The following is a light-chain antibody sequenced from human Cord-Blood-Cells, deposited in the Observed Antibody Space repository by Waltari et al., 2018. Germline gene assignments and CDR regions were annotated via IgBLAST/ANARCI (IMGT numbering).Light chain of an antibody. J-gene: IGLJ1*01. V-gene: IGLV2-14*01. Sequence: QSALTQPASVSGSPGQSITISCTGTSSDVGGYNYVSWYQQHPGKGPKLMICDVSKQHSGISNRFSGSKSGNTASLTISGLQAEDEADYYCSSYTTSRTYVFGTGTEVTIL. CDR3: SSYTTSRTYV. CDR1: SSDVGGYNY. CDR2: DVS.